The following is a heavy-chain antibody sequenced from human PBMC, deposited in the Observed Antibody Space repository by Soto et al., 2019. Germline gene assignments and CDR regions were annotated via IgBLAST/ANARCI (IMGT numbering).Heavy chain of an antibody. V-gene: IGHV3-11*01. Sequence: QVLLVESGGGLVRPGGSLRLSCSASNFIFSDYYMSWIRQAPGKGLEWVSYISSGGRDIYYADSMEGRVSISRDNSKNSLYLQMNSLRAEDTAVYYRARLGSLGKPYYYAVDVWGPGTTVTVSS. CDR2: ISSGGRDI. J-gene: IGHJ6*02. D-gene: IGHD1-26*01. CDR3: ARLGSLGKPYYYAVDV. CDR1: NFIFSDYY.